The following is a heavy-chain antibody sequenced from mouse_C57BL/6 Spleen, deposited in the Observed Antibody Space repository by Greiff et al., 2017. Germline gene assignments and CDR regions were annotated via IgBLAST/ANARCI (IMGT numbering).Heavy chain of an antibody. V-gene: IGHV1-7*01. CDR3: AKAYGSSWYFDV. CDR1: GYTFTSYW. J-gene: IGHJ1*03. D-gene: IGHD1-1*01. Sequence: QVQLKESGAELAKPGASVKLSCKASGYTFTSYWMHWVKQRPGQGLEWIGYINPSSGYTKYNQKFKDKATLTANKSSSTAYMQLSSLTYEDSAVYYCAKAYGSSWYFDVWGTGTTVTVSS. CDR2: INPSSGYT.